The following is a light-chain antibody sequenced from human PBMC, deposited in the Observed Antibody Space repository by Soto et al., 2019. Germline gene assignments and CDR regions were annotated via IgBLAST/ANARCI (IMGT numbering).Light chain of an antibody. J-gene: IGKJ1*01. CDR2: AAS. CDR3: QQYYSYSPAWT. Sequence: AIRMTQSPSSFSASTGDRVTITCRASQGISSYLAWYQQKPGKAPKLLIYAASTLQSGVPSRFSGSGSGTDFTLTINCLQTEHCATYYCQQYYSYSPAWTFGQGTKVEIK. V-gene: IGKV1-8*01. CDR1: QGISSY.